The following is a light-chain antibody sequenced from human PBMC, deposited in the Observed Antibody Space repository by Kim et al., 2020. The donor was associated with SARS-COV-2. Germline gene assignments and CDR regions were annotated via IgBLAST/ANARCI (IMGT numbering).Light chain of an antibody. CDR2: GKN. CDR3: NSRDSSGNHVV. Sequence: ALRQTVRITCQADRLRSSYASWYQKRPGQAPVLVIYGKNNRPSGIPDRFSGSSSGNTASLTITGAQAEDEADYYCNSRDSSGNHVVFGGGTQLTVL. V-gene: IGLV3-19*01. CDR1: RLRSSY. J-gene: IGLJ2*01.